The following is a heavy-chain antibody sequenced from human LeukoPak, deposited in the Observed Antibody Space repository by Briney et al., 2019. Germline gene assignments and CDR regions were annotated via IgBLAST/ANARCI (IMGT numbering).Heavy chain of an antibody. CDR2: INHSGST. J-gene: IGHJ6*03. Sequence: PSETLSLTCAVYGGSFSGYYWSWIRQPPGKGLEWIGEINHSGSTNYNPSLKSRVTISVDTSKNQFSLKLSSVTAADTAVYYCARDRNWNYRGPYYMDVWGKGTTVTVSS. V-gene: IGHV4-34*01. D-gene: IGHD1-7*01. CDR3: ARDRNWNYRGPYYMDV. CDR1: GGSFSGYY.